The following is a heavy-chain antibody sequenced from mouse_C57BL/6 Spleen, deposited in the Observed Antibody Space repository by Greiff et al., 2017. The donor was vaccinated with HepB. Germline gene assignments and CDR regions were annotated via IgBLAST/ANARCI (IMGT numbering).Heavy chain of an antibody. CDR1: GFTFNTYA. Sequence: DVHLVESGGGLVQPKGSLKLSCAASGFTFNTYAMHWVRQAPGKGLEWVARIRSKSSNYATYYADSVKDRFTISRDDSQSMLYLQMNNLKTEYTAMYYCVRDDYYGSSHWYFDVWGTGTTVTVSS. CDR2: IRSKSSNYAT. J-gene: IGHJ1*03. V-gene: IGHV10-3*01. CDR3: VRDDYYGSSHWYFDV. D-gene: IGHD1-1*01.